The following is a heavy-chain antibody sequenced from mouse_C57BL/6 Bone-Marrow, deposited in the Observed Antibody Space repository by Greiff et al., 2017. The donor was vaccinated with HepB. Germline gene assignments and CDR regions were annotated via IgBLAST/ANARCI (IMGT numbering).Heavy chain of an antibody. D-gene: IGHD2-1*01. V-gene: IGHV5-4*03. CDR2: ISDGGSYT. CDR3: ASYGKFAY. J-gene: IGHJ3*01. Sequence: EVKLVESGGGLVKPGGSLKLSCAASGFTFSSYAMSWVRQTPEKRLEWVATISDGGSYTYYPDNVKGRFTISRDNAKNNLYLQMSHLKSEDTAMYYCASYGKFAYWGQGTLVTVSA. CDR1: GFTFSSYA.